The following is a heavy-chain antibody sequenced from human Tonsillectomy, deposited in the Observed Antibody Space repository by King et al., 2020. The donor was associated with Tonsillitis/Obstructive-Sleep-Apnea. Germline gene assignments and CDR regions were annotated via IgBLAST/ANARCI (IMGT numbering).Heavy chain of an antibody. CDR2: INSDGSST. J-gene: IGHJ4*02. Sequence: VQLVESGGGLVQPGGSLRLSCAASGFTFSSYWMHWVRQAPGKGLVWVSRINSDGSSTNYADSVKGRFTISRDNAKNTVYLEMNSLRAEDTAVYYCARVGTMVQGVLRGTDYWGQGTLVTVSS. CDR3: ARVGTMVQGVLRGTDY. CDR1: GFTFSSYW. V-gene: IGHV3-74*01. D-gene: IGHD3-10*01.